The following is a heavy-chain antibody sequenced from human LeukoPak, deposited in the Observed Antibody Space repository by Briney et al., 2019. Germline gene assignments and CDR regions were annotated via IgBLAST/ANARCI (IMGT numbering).Heavy chain of an antibody. CDR3: ARGVIGGPHTAMVTELYYFDY. D-gene: IGHD5-18*01. J-gene: IGHJ4*02. V-gene: IGHV1-46*01. CDR2: INPSGGST. CDR1: GYTFTSYY. Sequence: ASVKVSCKASGYTFTSYYMHWVRQAPGQGLEWMGIINPSGGSTSYAQKFQGRVTMTRDTSTSTVYMELSSLRSEDTAVYYCARGVIGGPHTAMVTELYYFDYWGQGTLVIVSS.